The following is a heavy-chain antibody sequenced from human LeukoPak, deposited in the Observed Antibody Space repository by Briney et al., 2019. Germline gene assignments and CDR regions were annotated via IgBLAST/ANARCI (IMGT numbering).Heavy chain of an antibody. D-gene: IGHD6-13*01. J-gene: IGHJ4*02. Sequence: SETLSLTCAVSGGSISSGGYSWSWIRQPPGKGLEWIGYTYHSGSTYYNPSLKNRVTISVDRSKNQFSLKLSSVTAADTAVYYCARVGSSWYFDYWGQGTLVTVSS. V-gene: IGHV4-30-2*01. CDR2: TYHSGST. CDR1: GGSISSGGYS. CDR3: ARVGSSWYFDY.